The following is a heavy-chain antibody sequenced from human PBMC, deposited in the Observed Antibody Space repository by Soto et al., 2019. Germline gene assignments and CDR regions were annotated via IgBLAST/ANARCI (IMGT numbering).Heavy chain of an antibody. CDR1: GFTFTASA. V-gene: IGHV3-23*01. CDR2: ISIRGSDT. Sequence: GGSLRLCCAASGFTFTASAMSWVRQAPGKGLEWVSLISIRGSDTYYADSVKGRFTISRDNYKNTLSLQLNSLTAEDTAVYYCAPMGVWGQGTTVTVSS. J-gene: IGHJ6*02. CDR3: APMGV.